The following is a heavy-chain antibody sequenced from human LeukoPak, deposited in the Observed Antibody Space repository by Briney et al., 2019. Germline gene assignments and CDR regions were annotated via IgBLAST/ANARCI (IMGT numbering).Heavy chain of an antibody. J-gene: IGHJ4*02. D-gene: IGHD2-2*01. Sequence: ASVKVSCKASGYTFTSYGISWVRQAPGQGLEWMGWISAYNGNTNYAQKLQGRVTMTTDTSTSTAYMELRSLRSDDTAVYYCARERNDIVVVPAAIEFDYWGQGTLVTVSS. V-gene: IGHV1-18*01. CDR1: GYTFTSYG. CDR3: ARERNDIVVVPAAIEFDY. CDR2: ISAYNGNT.